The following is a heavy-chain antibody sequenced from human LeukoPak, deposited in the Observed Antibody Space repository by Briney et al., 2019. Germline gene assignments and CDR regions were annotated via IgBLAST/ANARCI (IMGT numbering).Heavy chain of an antibody. CDR3: ARGSKYYDILTGYGERGNYFDY. CDR1: GGSFSGYY. V-gene: IGHV4-34*01. CDR2: INHSGST. Sequence: SETLSLTCAVYGGSFSGYYWSWMRQPPGKGLEWIGEINHSGSTNYNPSLKSRVTISVDTSKNQFSLKLSSVTAADTAVYYCARGSKYYDILTGYGERGNYFDYWGQGTLVTVSS. D-gene: IGHD3-9*01. J-gene: IGHJ4*02.